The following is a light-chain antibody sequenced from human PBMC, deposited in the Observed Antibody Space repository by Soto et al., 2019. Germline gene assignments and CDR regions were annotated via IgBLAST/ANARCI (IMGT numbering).Light chain of an antibody. J-gene: IGKJ1*01. CDR1: QTVSRMY. CDR2: GTS. Sequence: EIVMTQSPATLSVSPGERATLSCSASQTVSRMYLSWFQQKPGQAPRLLIYGTSTRATGIPVRFSGSGSGTDFTLTISSLQPEDFAVYFCHQDFNLPWTFGQGTKVDIK. V-gene: IGKV3D-7*01. CDR3: HQDFNLPWT.